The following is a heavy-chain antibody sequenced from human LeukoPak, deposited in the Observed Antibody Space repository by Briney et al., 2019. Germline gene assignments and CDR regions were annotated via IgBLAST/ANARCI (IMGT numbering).Heavy chain of an antibody. V-gene: IGHV3-30*04. Sequence: GGSLRLSCAASGFTFSRYAMHWVRQAPGKGLEWVAVFTYDGNDKYYADSVEGRFTISRDNSKNTLYLQMNGLRVEDTGVYFCARGRDAFDIWGQGTMVTVSS. CDR3: ARGRDAFDI. CDR2: FTYDGNDK. J-gene: IGHJ3*02. CDR1: GFTFSRYA.